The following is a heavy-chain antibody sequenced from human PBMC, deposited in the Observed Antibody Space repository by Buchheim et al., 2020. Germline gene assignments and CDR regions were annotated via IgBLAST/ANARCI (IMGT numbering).Heavy chain of an antibody. CDR1: GFIFSNSV. Sequence: EVQLSESGGGLVQPGGSLRLSGAASGFIFSNSVMSWVRQAPGKGLEWVSSISTTGGSTYYADSVKGRVIISRANPKNTLYLQMNSLRAEDTATYYCAKLDLLGRGQGTL. J-gene: IGHJ4*02. D-gene: IGHD1-7*01. CDR2: ISTTGGST. V-gene: IGHV3-23*01. CDR3: AKLDLLG.